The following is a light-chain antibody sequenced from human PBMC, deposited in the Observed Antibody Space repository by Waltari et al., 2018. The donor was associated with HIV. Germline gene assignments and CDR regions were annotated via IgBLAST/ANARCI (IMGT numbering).Light chain of an antibody. CDR3: QSYDNSLTV. V-gene: IGLV1-40*01. CDR1: SPTIGAGSD. CDR2: GNN. Sequence: QSVLTQPPSVSGAPGQRVTISCTGSSPTIGAGSDVHWYQQLPGTAPKLLIYGNNHRPSGVPDRFSVYKSGTSASLAITGLQAEDEADYYCQSYDNSLTVFGGGTKLTVL. J-gene: IGLJ2*01.